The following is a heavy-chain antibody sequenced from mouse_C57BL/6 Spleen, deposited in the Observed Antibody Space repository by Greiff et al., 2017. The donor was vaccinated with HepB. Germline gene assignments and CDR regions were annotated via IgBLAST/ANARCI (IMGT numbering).Heavy chain of an antibody. D-gene: IGHD2-4*01. V-gene: IGHV1-18*01. CDR2: INPNNGGT. CDR3: ARRGRVYDYGDYYAMDY. Sequence: EVQLQQSGPELVKPGASVKIPCKASGYTFTDYNMDWVKQSHGKSLEWIGDINPNNGGTIYNQKFKGKATLTVDKSSSTAYMELRSLTSEDTAVYYCARRGRVYDYGDYYAMDYWGQGTSVTVSS. J-gene: IGHJ4*01. CDR1: GYTFTDYN.